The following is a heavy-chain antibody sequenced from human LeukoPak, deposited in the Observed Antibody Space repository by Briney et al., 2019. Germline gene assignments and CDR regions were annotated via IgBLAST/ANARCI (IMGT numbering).Heavy chain of an antibody. V-gene: IGHV3-33*01. CDR1: GFIFTSYG. Sequence: GGSLRLSCAASGFIFTSYGMHWVRQAPGKGLEWVAVVWFDGSKKYYADSVKGRFTISRDNSKNTVYLQMSSLRAEDTAVYYCTRDSGNWFDPWGQGTLVTASS. CDR3: TRDSGNWFDP. J-gene: IGHJ5*02. CDR2: VWFDGSKK.